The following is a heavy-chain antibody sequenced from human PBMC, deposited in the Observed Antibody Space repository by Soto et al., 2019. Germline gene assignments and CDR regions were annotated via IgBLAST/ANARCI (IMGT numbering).Heavy chain of an antibody. Sequence: QVQLQESGPGLVKPSETLSLTCTVSGGSISSYYWSWIRQPAWKGLEWIGRIYTSGSTNYNPSLKSRVTMSVDTSKNQFSLKLSSVTAADTAVYYCARWYSSSWTDYYYYGMDVWGQGTTVTVSS. V-gene: IGHV4-4*07. CDR3: ARWYSSSWTDYYYYGMDV. CDR1: GGSISSYY. J-gene: IGHJ6*02. D-gene: IGHD6-13*01. CDR2: IYTSGST.